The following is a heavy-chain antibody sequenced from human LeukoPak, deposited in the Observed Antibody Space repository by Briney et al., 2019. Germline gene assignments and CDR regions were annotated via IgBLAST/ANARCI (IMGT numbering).Heavy chain of an antibody. J-gene: IGHJ3*02. V-gene: IGHV3-23*01. CDR2: ISGSGGST. CDR3: AKDSENVVVTAGGAFDI. CDR1: GFTFSSYA. Sequence: GGSLRLSCAASGFTFSSYAMSWVRQAPGKGLEWVSAISGSGGSTYYADSVKGRFTISRDNSKNTLYLQMNSLRAEDTAVYYCAKDSENVVVTAGGAFDIWGQGTMVTVSS. D-gene: IGHD2-21*02.